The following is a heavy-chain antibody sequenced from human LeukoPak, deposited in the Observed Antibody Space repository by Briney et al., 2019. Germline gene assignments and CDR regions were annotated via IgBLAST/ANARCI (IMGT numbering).Heavy chain of an antibody. V-gene: IGHV3-13*01. CDR2: IGTAGDT. J-gene: IGHJ6*02. D-gene: IGHD6-19*01. CDR3: ARVSGYSSSYGMDV. CDR1: GFTFSSYD. Sequence: GGSLRLSCAASGFTFSSYDMHWFRQATGKGLEWVSAIGTAGDTYYPGSVKGRFTISRENAKNSLYLQMNSLRAGDTAVYYCARVSGYSSSYGMDVWGQGTTVTVSS.